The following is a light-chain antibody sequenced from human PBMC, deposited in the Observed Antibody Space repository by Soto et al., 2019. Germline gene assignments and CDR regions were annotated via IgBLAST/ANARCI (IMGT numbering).Light chain of an antibody. CDR1: SSDVGGYNY. V-gene: IGLV2-14*01. CDR3: SSYTSSSTLLV. CDR2: EVS. Sequence: QSVLTQPASVSGSPGQSITISCTGTSSDVGGYNYVSWYQQHPGKAPKLMIYEVSNRPSGVSNRFSGSKSGNTASLTISGLQADDEADYYCSSYTSSSTLLVFGTGTKLTVL. J-gene: IGLJ1*01.